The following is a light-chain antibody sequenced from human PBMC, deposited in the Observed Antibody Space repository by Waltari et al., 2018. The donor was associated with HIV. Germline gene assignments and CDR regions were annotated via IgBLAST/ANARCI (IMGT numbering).Light chain of an antibody. CDR3: QHYNTSSPWT. Sequence: IQVTASPSTLYTSVGDRLTITCRASQSIYTWLVLYQQESRKAPKLLVYKASSLESGFPSRFSVSGSGTEFTLTISSLQPDDIATYYCQHYNTSSPWTFGQGTRVDI. V-gene: IGKV1-5*03. CDR2: KAS. J-gene: IGKJ1*01. CDR1: QSIYTW.